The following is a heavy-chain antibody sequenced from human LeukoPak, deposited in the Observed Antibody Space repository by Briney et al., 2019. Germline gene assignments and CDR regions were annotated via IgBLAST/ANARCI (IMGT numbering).Heavy chain of an antibody. CDR3: AKDKGDSSGYYYARGYYYGMDV. Sequence: PGGPLRLSCAASGFTFSSYWMSWVRQAPGKGLEWVANIKQDGSEKYYVDSVKGRFTISRNNAKNSLYLQMNSLRAEDTAVYYCAKDKGDSSGYYYARGYYYGMDVWGQGTTVTVSS. J-gene: IGHJ6*02. D-gene: IGHD3-22*01. CDR2: IKQDGSEK. CDR1: GFTFSSYW. V-gene: IGHV3-7*03.